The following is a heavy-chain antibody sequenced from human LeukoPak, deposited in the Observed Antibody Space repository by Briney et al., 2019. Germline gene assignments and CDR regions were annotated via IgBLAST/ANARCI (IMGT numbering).Heavy chain of an antibody. CDR2: IYYSGST. V-gene: IGHV4-39*01. Sequence: PSETLSLTCTVSGGSISSSSYYWGWIRQPPGKGLEYIGSIYYSGSTYYNPSLKSRLTISVDTSKNQFSLKLSSVTAADTAVYCCARQGENYSSFDYWGQGTLVTVSS. CDR3: ARQGENYSSFDY. CDR1: GGSISSSSYY. D-gene: IGHD1-7*01. J-gene: IGHJ4*02.